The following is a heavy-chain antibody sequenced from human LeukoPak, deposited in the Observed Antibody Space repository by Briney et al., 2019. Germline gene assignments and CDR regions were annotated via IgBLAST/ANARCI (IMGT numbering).Heavy chain of an antibody. J-gene: IGHJ5*02. V-gene: IGHV4-39*01. CDR1: GGSISSSSYY. Sequence: SETLSLTCTVSGGSISSSSYYWGWIRQPPGKGLEWIGSIYYSGSTYYNPSLKSRVTISVDTSKNQFSLKLSSVTAADTAVYYCASTNYDGWFDPWGQGTLVTVSS. CDR2: IYYSGST. D-gene: IGHD4-23*01. CDR3: ASTNYDGWFDP.